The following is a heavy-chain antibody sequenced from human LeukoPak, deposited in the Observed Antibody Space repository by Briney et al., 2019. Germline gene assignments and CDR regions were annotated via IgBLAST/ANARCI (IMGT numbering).Heavy chain of an antibody. D-gene: IGHD1-26*01. CDR2: MNPNSGNT. V-gene: IGHV1-8*01. J-gene: IGHJ5*02. CDR3: ARDLIVGATLPYNWFDP. CDR1: GYTFTSYD. Sequence: ASVNVSCKPSGYTFTSYDINWVRLATEQGLEWMGWMNPNSGNTGYAQKFQGSVTMTRNTSTSTAYMELSRLRSDDTAVYYCARDLIVGATLPYNWFDPWGQGTLVTVSS.